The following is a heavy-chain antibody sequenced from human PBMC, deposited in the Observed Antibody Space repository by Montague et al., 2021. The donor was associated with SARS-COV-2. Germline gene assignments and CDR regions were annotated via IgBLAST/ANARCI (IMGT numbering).Heavy chain of an antibody. CDR2: IGTAGDT. CDR1: GFTFSSYD. Sequence: TLRLSCAAYGFTFSSYDMHWVRQATGKGLEWVSAIGTAGDTYYPGSVKGRFTISRENAKNSLYLQMHSLRAGDTAVYYCAGGRIKAKWELISQLGFGMPIGAFDIWGQGTMVTVSS. J-gene: IGHJ3*02. V-gene: IGHV3-13*04. D-gene: IGHD1-26*01. CDR3: AGGRIKAKWELISQLGFGMPIGAFDI.